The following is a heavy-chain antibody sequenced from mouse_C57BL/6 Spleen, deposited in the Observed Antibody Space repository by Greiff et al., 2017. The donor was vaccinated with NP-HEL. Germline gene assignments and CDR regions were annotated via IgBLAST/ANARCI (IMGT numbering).Heavy chain of an antibody. CDR1: GYTFTSYW. Sequence: VQLQQSGAELVKPGASVKMSCKASGYTFTSYWITWVKQRPGQGLEWIGDIYPGSGSTNYNEKFKSKATLTVDTSSSTAYMQLSSLTSEDSAVYYCARRAYYKDAMDYWGQGTSATVSS. CDR3: ARRAYYKDAMDY. D-gene: IGHD2-12*01. V-gene: IGHV1-55*01. J-gene: IGHJ4*01. CDR2: IYPGSGST.